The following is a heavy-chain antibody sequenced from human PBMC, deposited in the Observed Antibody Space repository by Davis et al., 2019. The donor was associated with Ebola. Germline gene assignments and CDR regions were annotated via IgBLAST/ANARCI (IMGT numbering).Heavy chain of an antibody. CDR1: GGSISSHY. CDR2: IYYSGST. D-gene: IGHD6-13*01. Sequence: PSETLSLTCTVSGGSISSHYWSWIRQPPGKGLEWIGSIYYSGSTNYNPSLKSRVTISVDTSKNQFSLKLSSVTAADTAVYYCVKFCSYSSCSKWGQGILVAVSS. J-gene: IGHJ4*02. CDR3: VKFCSYSSCSK. V-gene: IGHV4-59*11.